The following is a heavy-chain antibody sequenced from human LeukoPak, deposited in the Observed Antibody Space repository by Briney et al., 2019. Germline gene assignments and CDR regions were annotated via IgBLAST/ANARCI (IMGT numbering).Heavy chain of an antibody. D-gene: IGHD3-9*01. V-gene: IGHV4-39*01. CDR1: GGSVSSSISY. Sequence: SETLSLTCTVSGGSVSSSISYWGWIRQPPGDGLEWIGSIYYSGSTSYKSSLKTRVTISVDTSKNQFSLKLTSVTAADTAVYYCASWNGILTGYVFDFWGQGTLVTVS. J-gene: IGHJ4*02. CDR3: ASWNGILTGYVFDF. CDR2: IYYSGST.